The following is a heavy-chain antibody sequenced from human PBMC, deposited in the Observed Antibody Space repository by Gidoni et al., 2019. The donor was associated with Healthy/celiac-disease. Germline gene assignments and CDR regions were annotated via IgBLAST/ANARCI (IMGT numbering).Heavy chain of an antibody. CDR2: ISYDGSNK. J-gene: IGHJ6*02. V-gene: IGHV3-30-3*01. CDR1: GFTFRSYA. Sequence: QVQLVESGGGVVQPGRSLRLSCAASGFTFRSYAMHWVRQAPGKGLEWVAVISYDGSNKYYADSVKVRFTISRDNSKNTLYLQMNSLRAEDTAVYYCARGEYSSGWYEIYYYYYYGMDVWGQGTTVTVSS. D-gene: IGHD6-19*01. CDR3: ARGEYSSGWYEIYYYYYYGMDV.